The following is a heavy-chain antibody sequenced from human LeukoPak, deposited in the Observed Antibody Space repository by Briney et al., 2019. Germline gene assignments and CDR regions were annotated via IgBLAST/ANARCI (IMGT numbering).Heavy chain of an antibody. D-gene: IGHD6-13*01. Sequence: GESLKISCKGSGYTFPYYWIAWVRQMPGKSLEWMGIIYPDDSDTRYSPSFQGLVTISADKSITTAYLQWSSLKASDTAMYYCARLRSSSWYTVDYWGQGTLVTVS. CDR2: IYPDDSDT. J-gene: IGHJ4*02. V-gene: IGHV5-51*01. CDR1: GYTFPYYW. CDR3: ARLRSSSWYTVDY.